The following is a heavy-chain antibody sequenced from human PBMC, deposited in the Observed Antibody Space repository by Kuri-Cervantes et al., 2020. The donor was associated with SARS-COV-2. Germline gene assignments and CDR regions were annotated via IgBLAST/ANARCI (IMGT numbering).Heavy chain of an antibody. Sequence: ASVKVSCKASGYTFTGYYMHWVRQAPGQGLEWMGWINPNSGGTNYAQKFQGWVTMTRDTSISTAYMELSRLRSDDTAVYYCARDQYLLLLSGYYYYYGMDVGGQGTTVTVS. CDR1: GYTFTGYY. D-gene: IGHD2-21*01. CDR3: ARDQYLLLLSGYYYYYGMDV. J-gene: IGHJ6*02. V-gene: IGHV1-2*04. CDR2: INPNSGGT.